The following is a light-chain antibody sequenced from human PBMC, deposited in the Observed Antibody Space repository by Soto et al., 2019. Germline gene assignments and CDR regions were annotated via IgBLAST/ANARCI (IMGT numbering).Light chain of an antibody. CDR2: GAS. Sequence: IVLTQSPAILALSPGDRATLSCRASQSVSSSYLAWYQHKPGQAPRLLIHGASSRVTGIPDRFSDSGSGTDFTLPITSMEPEDFALDYCPQYQPLTFSGGTKVDIK. CDR3: PQYQPLT. V-gene: IGKV3-20*01. CDR1: QSVSSSY. J-gene: IGKJ4*01.